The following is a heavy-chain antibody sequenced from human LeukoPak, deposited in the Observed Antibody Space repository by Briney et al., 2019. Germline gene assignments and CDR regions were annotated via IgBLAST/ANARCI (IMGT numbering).Heavy chain of an antibody. D-gene: IGHD4-11*01. V-gene: IGHV3-21*01. J-gene: IGHJ6*02. CDR1: GLTFSSYT. CDR2: ISSGSSYT. Sequence: GGSLRLSCAVSGLTFSSYTMNWVRQAPGKGLEWVSSISSGSSYTYYTDSVKGRFTMSRDNAKNSLYLQMNSLRAEDTAVYYCARDIFYSNGYYGMDVWGQGTTVTVSS. CDR3: ARDIFYSNGYYGMDV.